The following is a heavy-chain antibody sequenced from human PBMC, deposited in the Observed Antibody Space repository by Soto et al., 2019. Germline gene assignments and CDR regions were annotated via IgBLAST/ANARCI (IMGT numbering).Heavy chain of an antibody. D-gene: IGHD5-18*01. CDR1: GGTFSSYA. Sequence: EASVKVSCKASGGTFSSYAISWVRQAPGQGLEWMGGIIPIFGTANYAQKFQGRVTITADESTSTAYMELSSLRSEDTAVYYCAIRDVDTAQGPNDYWGQGTLVTVYS. J-gene: IGHJ4*02. CDR2: IIPIFGTA. V-gene: IGHV1-69*13. CDR3: AIRDVDTAQGPNDY.